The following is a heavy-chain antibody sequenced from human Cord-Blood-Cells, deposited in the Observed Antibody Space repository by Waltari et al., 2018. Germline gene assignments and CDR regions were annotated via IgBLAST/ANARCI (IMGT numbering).Heavy chain of an antibody. V-gene: IGHV4-39*01. CDR3: ARRRSSSSWYFDL. CDR1: GGSISSSSYY. D-gene: IGHD6-6*01. CDR2: IYYSGST. J-gene: IGHJ2*01. Sequence: QLQLQESGPGLVKPSETLSLTCTVSGGSISSSSYYWGWIRQPPGKGLEWIGSIYYSGSTYYNPSLKSRVTICVDTSKNQFSLKLSSVTAADTAVYYCARRRSSSSWYFDLWGRGTLVTVSS.